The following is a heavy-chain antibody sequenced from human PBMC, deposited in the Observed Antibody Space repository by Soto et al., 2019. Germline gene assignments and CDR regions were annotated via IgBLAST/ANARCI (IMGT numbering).Heavy chain of an antibody. CDR3: ARAISLLGYCSSTSCPAPPVEAFDI. CDR1: GYTFTSYD. CDR2: MNPNSGNT. Sequence: ASVKVSCKASGYTFTSYDINWVRQATGQGLEWMGWMNPNSGNTGYAQKFQGRVTMTRNTSISTAYMELSSLRPEDTAVYYCARAISLLGYCSSTSCPAPPVEAFDIWGQGTMVTVSS. V-gene: IGHV1-8*01. D-gene: IGHD2-2*01. J-gene: IGHJ3*02.